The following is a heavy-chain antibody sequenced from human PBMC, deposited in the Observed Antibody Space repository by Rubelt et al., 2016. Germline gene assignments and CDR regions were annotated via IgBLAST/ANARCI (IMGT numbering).Heavy chain of an antibody. J-gene: IGHJ4*02. V-gene: IGHV1-2*02. CDR3: ARRIAAAGTIGY. CDR2: INPKRGGT. Sequence: QVQLVQSGAEVKKPGASVKVSCKASGYTFTGYYMHWVRQAPGQGLEWMGWINPKRGGTNYGQKFQGRVTMTRDTSISTAYMELSRLRSDDTAVYYCARRIAAAGTIGYWGQGTLVTVSS. CDR1: GYTFTGYY. D-gene: IGHD6-13*01.